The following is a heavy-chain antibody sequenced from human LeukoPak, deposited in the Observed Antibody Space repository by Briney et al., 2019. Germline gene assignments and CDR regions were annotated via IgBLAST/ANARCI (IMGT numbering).Heavy chain of an antibody. CDR1: GFTFRSYG. D-gene: IGHD2-21*01. J-gene: IGHJ4*02. CDR3: AGGFKYSPDY. V-gene: IGHV3-74*03. CDR2: INIDGSDT. Sequence: GGSLRLSCAASGFTFRSYGMHWVRQAPGKGLVWVSRINIDGSDTTYADSVKGRFTISRDNAKNTLYLQMNSLRGEDSAVYYCAGGFKYSPDYWGQGTLLTVSS.